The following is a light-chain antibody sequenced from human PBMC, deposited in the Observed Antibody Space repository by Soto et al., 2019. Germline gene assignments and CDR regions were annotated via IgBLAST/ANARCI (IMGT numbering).Light chain of an antibody. J-gene: IGKJ4*01. CDR3: MQALQTPRT. CDR2: LGS. CDR1: QSLLHSKGYNY. Sequence: DIVMTQSPLSLPVTPGEPASISCRSSQSLLHSKGYNYLDWYLQKPGQSPQPLIYLGSNRASGVPDRFSGSGSGTDFTLKISRVEAEDVGVYYCMQALQTPRTFGGGTKVEIK. V-gene: IGKV2-28*01.